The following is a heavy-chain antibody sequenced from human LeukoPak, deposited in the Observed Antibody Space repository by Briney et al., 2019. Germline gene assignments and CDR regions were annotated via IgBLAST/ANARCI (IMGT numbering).Heavy chain of an antibody. D-gene: IGHD3-22*01. CDR2: IYTSGST. Sequence: PSETLSLTCAVYGGSFSGDFWSWIRQPAGKGLEWIGRIYTSGSTNYNPSLKSRVTISVDTSKNQFSLKLSSVTAADTAVYYCAREHYDSSGYPNWGQGTLVTVSS. J-gene: IGHJ4*02. CDR3: AREHYDSSGYPN. V-gene: IGHV4-4*07. CDR1: GGSFSGDF.